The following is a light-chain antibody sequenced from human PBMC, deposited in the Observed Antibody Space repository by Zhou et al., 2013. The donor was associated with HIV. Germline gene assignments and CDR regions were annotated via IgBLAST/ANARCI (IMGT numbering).Light chain of an antibody. CDR1: QDISSY. Sequence: DIQMTQSPSSLSASVGDRVTITCQASQDISSYLNWYQQKPGKAPKLLIYAASSLQSGVPSRFSGSGSGTDFTLTISSLQPEDSATYYCQQGDSFPLTFGGGTKLEIK. CDR2: AAS. CDR3: QQGDSFPLT. V-gene: IGKV1-39*01. J-gene: IGKJ4*01.